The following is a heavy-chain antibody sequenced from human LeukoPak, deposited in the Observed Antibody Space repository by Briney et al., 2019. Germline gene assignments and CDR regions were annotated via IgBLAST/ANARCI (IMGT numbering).Heavy chain of an antibody. CDR2: VYYDGNT. J-gene: IGHJ4*02. CDR3: AKDFMGLYNWNLYFDY. Sequence: GGSLRLSCAASEFTVRTNYMNWVRQAPGKGLEWVSVVYYDGNTYYADSVKGRFTISRDSSKNTLYLQMNSLRAEDTAVYYCAKDFMGLYNWNLYFDYWGQGTLVTVSS. CDR1: EFTVRTNY. V-gene: IGHV3-53*01. D-gene: IGHD1-20*01.